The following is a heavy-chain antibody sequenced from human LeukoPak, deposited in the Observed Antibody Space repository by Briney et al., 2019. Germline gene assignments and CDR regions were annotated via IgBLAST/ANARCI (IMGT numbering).Heavy chain of an antibody. V-gene: IGHV4-34*01. CDR1: GGSFSGYY. CDR3: ARGPRIQLWLPPIDY. D-gene: IGHD5-18*01. J-gene: IGHJ4*02. Sequence: SETLSLTCAVYGGSFSGYYWSWIPQPPGKGLEWIGEINHSGSTNYNPSLKSRVTISVDTSKNQFSLKLSSVTAADTAVYYCARGPRIQLWLPPIDYWGQGTLVTVSS. CDR2: INHSGST.